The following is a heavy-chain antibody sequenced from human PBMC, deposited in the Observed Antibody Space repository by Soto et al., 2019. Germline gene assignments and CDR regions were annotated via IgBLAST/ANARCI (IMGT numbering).Heavy chain of an antibody. J-gene: IGHJ6*01. CDR1: GYTFTDYW. CDR3: ARQISNFHSCNYDMDV. Sequence: GEYLKISCKGSGYTFTDYWIGWVRQLPGKGLEWMGIIYPGDSDTRYSPSFQGHVTITVDKSTNTAYLQWNTLRASDTAMYYCARQISNFHSCNYDMDVWEQETTVAVSS. CDR2: IYPGDSDT. D-gene: IGHD4-4*01. V-gene: IGHV5-51*01.